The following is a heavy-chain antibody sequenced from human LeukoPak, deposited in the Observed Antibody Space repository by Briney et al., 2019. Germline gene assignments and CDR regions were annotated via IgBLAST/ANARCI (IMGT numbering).Heavy chain of an antibody. V-gene: IGHV3-30-3*01. J-gene: IGHJ4*02. CDR2: TSYDGSNK. D-gene: IGHD3-10*01. CDR3: ARDPSSYYYDLGPDY. CDR1: GFTFSSYA. Sequence: PGGSLRLSCAASGFTFSSYAMHWVRQAPGKGLEWVAVTSYDGSNKYYADSVKGRFTISRDNSKNTLYLQMNSLRAEDTAVYYCARDPSSYYYDLGPDYWGQGTLVTVSS.